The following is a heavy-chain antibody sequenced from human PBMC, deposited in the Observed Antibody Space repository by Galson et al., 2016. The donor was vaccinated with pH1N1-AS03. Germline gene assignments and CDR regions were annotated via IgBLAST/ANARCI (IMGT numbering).Heavy chain of an antibody. CDR3: PPHSSQFSDRGPEK. J-gene: IGHJ4*02. D-gene: IGHD1-14*01. CDR1: GFSLSDSGVG. Sequence: PALVKPTQTLTLTCTFSGFSLSDSGVGVAWIRQPPGKAPEWLALIYWDDDKRYSSSLKKRLTITKETSKNQVVLTRTNMAPVDTSTYYRPPHSSQFSDRGPEKWGQGTLVTVSS. CDR2: IYWDDDK. V-gene: IGHV2-5*02.